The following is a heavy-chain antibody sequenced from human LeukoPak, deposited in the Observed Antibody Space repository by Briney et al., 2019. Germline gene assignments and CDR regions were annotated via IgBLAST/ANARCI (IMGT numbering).Heavy chain of an antibody. D-gene: IGHD2-2*01. CDR1: GGTFSSYA. V-gene: IGHV1-69*05. Sequence: SVKVSCKASGGTFSSYAISWVRQAPGQGLEWMGGIIPIFGTASYAQKFQGRVTITTDESTSTAYMELSSLRFEDTAVYYCARGYDCSSTSCWRTSFDYWGQGTLVTVSS. CDR2: IIPIFGTA. J-gene: IGHJ4*02. CDR3: ARGYDCSSTSCWRTSFDY.